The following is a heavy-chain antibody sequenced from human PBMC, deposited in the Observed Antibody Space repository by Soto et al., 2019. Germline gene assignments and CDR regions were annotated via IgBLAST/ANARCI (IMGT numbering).Heavy chain of an antibody. CDR2: LYSSDGT. V-gene: IGHV3-53*01. CDR3: ATWLQREHAFDI. D-gene: IGHD1-1*01. Sequence: DVQLEESGGGLIQPGGSLRLSCAASGFSFSGQNYLTWVRQAPGKGLEWVSALYSSDGTYYAASVKGRFSVSRDNSKNTFYLQPHSLRPEDTALYFCATWLQREHAFDIWGLGTMVTVSS. CDR1: GFSFSGQNY. J-gene: IGHJ3*02.